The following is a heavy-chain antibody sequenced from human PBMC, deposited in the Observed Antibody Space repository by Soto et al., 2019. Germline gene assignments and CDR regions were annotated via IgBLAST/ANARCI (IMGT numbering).Heavy chain of an antibody. Sequence: EVQLVESGGGLVQPGGSLRLSCAASGFTFSSFAMHWVRQAPGKGLEYVSAISSNGGSTYHANSVKGRFTISRDDSKNSVFLHMGSLRTEDMAIYYCARDGAEGPGYFDYWGQGTLVTVSS. J-gene: IGHJ4*02. CDR3: ARDGAEGPGYFDY. CDR1: GFTFSSFA. V-gene: IGHV3-64*01. CDR2: ISSNGGST.